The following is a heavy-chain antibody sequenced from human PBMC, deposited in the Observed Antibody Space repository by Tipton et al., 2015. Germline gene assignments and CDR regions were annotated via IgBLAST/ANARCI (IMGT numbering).Heavy chain of an antibody. CDR1: SDSISKYY. J-gene: IGHJ6*02. D-gene: IGHD3-10*01. V-gene: IGHV4-59*01. Sequence: TLSLTCSVSSDSISKYYWSWIRQPPGKELEWIGYIQYSGSTNYSPSLKSRVTISVDTSKSQFFLKLSSVTAADTAVYYCARFRYYGSESERGYFHGLDVWGQGTTVTVSS. CDR3: ARFRYYGSESERGYFHGLDV. CDR2: IQYSGST.